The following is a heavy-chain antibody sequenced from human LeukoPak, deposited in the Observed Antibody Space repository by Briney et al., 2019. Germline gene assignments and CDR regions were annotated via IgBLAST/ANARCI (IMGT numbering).Heavy chain of an antibody. D-gene: IGHD3-10*01. CDR2: ISAYNGNT. CDR3: ARDSRVMSMVRRPLGY. CDR1: GYTFTSYG. V-gene: IGHV1-18*04. J-gene: IGHJ4*02. Sequence: ASVKVSCKASGYTFTSYGISWVRQAPGQGLEWMGWISAYNGNTNYAQKLQGRVTMTTDTSTSTAYMELRSLRSDDTAVYYCARDSRVMSMVRRPLGYWGQGTLVTVSS.